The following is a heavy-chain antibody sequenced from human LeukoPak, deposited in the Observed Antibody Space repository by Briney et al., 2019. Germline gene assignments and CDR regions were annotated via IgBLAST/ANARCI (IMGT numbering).Heavy chain of an antibody. D-gene: IGHD1-26*01. J-gene: IGHJ6*02. CDR3: ARGRSNYYGMDV. CDR2: IYYNGNT. Sequence: SQTLSLTCTVSGGSISSGGYYWNWIRRPPGKGLEWIGYIYYNGNTNYSPSLKSRVTMSVDTSKNLFSLKVSSVTAADTAVYYCARGRSNYYGMDVWGQGTTVTVSS. CDR1: GGSISSGGYY. V-gene: IGHV4-61*08.